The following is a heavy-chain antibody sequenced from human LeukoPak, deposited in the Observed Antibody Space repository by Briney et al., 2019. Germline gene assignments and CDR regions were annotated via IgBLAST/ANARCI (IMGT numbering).Heavy chain of an antibody. J-gene: IGHJ2*01. CDR3: ARAVDPYWYFDL. CDR2: ISSSRTT. Sequence: GGSLRLSCAASGFPFSSYSMNWVRQAPGEGLEWVSYISSSRTTSYADSVKGRFTISRDNAKNSLYLQMNSLRAEDTAVYYCARAVDPYWYFDLWGRGTLVTVSS. CDR1: GFPFSSYS. D-gene: IGHD5-12*01. V-gene: IGHV3-48*01.